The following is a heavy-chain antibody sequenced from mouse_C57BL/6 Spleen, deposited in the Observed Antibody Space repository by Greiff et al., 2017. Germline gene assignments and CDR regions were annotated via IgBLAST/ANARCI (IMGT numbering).Heavy chain of an antibody. CDR2: IDPETGGT. CDR3: TRYDYDERDYAMDY. J-gene: IGHJ4*01. CDR1: GYTFTDYE. Sequence: QVQLQESGAELVRPGASVTLSCKASGYTFTDYEMHWVKQTPVHGLEWIGAIDPETGGTAYNQKFKGKAILTADKSSSTAYMELRSLTSEDSAVYYCTRYDYDERDYAMDYWGQGTSVTVSS. V-gene: IGHV1-15*01. D-gene: IGHD2-4*01.